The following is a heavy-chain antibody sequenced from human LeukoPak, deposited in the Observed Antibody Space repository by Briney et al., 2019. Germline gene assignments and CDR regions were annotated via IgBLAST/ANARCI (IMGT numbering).Heavy chain of an antibody. CDR3: AGVRGSAWYRFDY. J-gene: IGHJ4*02. Sequence: PSETLSLTCTVSGGSISSVSYYWGWIRQPPGKGLEWIGSSHYSGSTYYNPSLKSRVTISVDTSKNQFSLELTSVTAADTAVYYCAGVRGSAWYRFDYWGQGTLVTVSS. CDR1: GGSISSVSYY. CDR2: SHYSGST. D-gene: IGHD6-19*01. V-gene: IGHV4-39*01.